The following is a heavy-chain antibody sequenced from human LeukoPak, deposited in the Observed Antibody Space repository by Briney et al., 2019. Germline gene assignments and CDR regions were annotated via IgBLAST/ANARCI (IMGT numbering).Heavy chain of an antibody. CDR2: INPNSGGT. J-gene: IGHJ6*03. CDR1: GYTFTGYY. Sequence: GASVKVSCKASGYTFTGYYMHWARQAPGQGLEWMGWINPNSGGTNYAQKFQGRVTMTRDTSISTAYMELSRLRSDDTAVYYCARGLRYGSGSYRDYYYYYMDVWGKGTTVTVSS. V-gene: IGHV1-2*02. D-gene: IGHD3-10*01. CDR3: ARGLRYGSGSYRDYYYYYMDV.